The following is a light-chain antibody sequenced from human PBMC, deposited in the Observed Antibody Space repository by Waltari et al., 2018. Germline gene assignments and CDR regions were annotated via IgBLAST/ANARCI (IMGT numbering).Light chain of an antibody. CDR1: QCVRSSY. CDR2: GAS. Sequence: EIVLTQSPGTLTLSPGERATFSCRASQCVRSSYLAWYQQKPGQAPRLPIYGASSRATGIPARISGSGSGTDFTLTLSSLEPEDFAVYYCQQHGTSPFTFGQGTKVEIK. CDR3: QQHGTSPFT. J-gene: IGKJ2*01. V-gene: IGKV3-20*01.